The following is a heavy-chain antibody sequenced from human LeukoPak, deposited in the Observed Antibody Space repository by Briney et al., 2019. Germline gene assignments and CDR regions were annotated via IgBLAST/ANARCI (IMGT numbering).Heavy chain of an antibody. V-gene: IGHV4-39*01. Sequence: SETLSLTCTVSGGSISSSSFYWGWIRQPPGKGLEWVGSIYYTGSAYYNPSLKSRVTISVDTSKNQFSLKLTSVTAADTAVYYCARHPVSSKTTDYWGQGTLVTVSS. D-gene: IGHD6-6*01. J-gene: IGHJ4*02. CDR3: ARHPVSSKTTDY. CDR2: IYYTGSA. CDR1: GGSISSSSFY.